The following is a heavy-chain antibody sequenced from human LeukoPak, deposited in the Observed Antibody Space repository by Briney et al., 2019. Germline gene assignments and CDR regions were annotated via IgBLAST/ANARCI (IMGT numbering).Heavy chain of an antibody. CDR1: GGSISSYY. J-gene: IGHJ4*02. D-gene: IGHD5-12*01. CDR3: ARVATHRPFDY. V-gene: IGHV4-59*12. Sequence: PSETLSLTCTVSGGSISSYYWSWIRQPPGKGLEWIGYIYYSGSTNYNPSLKSRVTISVDTSKNQFSLKLSSVTAADTAVYYCARVATHRPFDYWGQGTLVTVSS. CDR2: IYYSGST.